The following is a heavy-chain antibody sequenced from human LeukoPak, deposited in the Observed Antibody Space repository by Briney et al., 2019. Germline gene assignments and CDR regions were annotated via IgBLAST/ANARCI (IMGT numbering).Heavy chain of an antibody. CDR3: AKDLTVTSTCYFDS. Sequence: GGSLRLSCAASGFTFSSYSMNWVRQAPGKGLEWVSSITGTSSYIYYADSVRGRFTISRDNAQNSLYLQMNSLRAEDTAVYYCAKDLTVTSTCYFDSWGQGTLVTLSS. CDR2: ITGTSSYI. D-gene: IGHD4-11*01. V-gene: IGHV3-21*01. J-gene: IGHJ4*02. CDR1: GFTFSSYS.